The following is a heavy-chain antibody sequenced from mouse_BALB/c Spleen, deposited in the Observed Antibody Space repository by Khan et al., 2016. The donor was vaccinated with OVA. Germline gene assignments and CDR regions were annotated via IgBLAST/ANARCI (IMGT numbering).Heavy chain of an antibody. CDR3: ASNYDGSFAY. V-gene: IGHV5-6*01. J-gene: IGHJ3*01. CDR1: GFIICSYS. Sequence: EVLVESGGDLVKPARSLKLPCSASGFIICSYSMFSVRQTPDKRLQWVAAISSDGDYTYYPDSVKGRFTISRDNAKNTLYLQMSSLKSEDTAMYYGASNYDGSFAYWGQGTLVTVSA. CDR2: ISSDGDYT. D-gene: IGHD2-3*01.